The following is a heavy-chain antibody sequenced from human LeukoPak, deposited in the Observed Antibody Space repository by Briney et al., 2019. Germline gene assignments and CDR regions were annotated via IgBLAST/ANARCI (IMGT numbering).Heavy chain of an antibody. D-gene: IGHD1-14*01. CDR3: ARGYQRRGAPQANVRYNWFDP. J-gene: IGHJ5*02. Sequence: ASVKVSCKASGYTFTSYGISWVRQAPGQGLEWMGWISAYNGNTNYAQKLQCRVTMTTDTSTSTAYMELRSLRSDDTAVYYCARGYQRRGAPQANVRYNWFDPWGQGTLVTVSS. CDR1: GYTFTSYG. V-gene: IGHV1-18*01. CDR2: ISAYNGNT.